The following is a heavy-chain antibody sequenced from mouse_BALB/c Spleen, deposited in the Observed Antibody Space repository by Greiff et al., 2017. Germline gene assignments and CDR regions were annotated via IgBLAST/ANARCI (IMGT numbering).Heavy chain of an antibody. V-gene: IGHV6-6*02. Sequence: EVKLEESGGGLVQPGGSMKLSCVASGFTFSNYWMNWVRQSPEKGLEWVAEIRLKSNNYATHYAESVKGRFTISRDDSKSSVYLQMNNLRAEDTGIYYCTRRYLGDFDYWGQGTTLTVSS. CDR1: GFTFSNYW. J-gene: IGHJ2*01. D-gene: IGHD5-1-1*01. CDR2: IRLKSNNYAT. CDR3: TRRYLGDFDY.